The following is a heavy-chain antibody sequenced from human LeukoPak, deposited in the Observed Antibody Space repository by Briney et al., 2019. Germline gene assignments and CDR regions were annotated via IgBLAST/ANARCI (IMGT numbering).Heavy chain of an antibody. V-gene: IGHV3-23*01. D-gene: IGHD3-22*01. Sequence: GGTLRLSCAASGFTFSDYALSWVRQTPGKGLEWVAATTGSSGDTYYADSVKGRFAISRDNSKNTLYLQMNSLRAEDTAVYYCARDKYYYDSSGYSELDYWGQGTLVTVSS. CDR2: TTGSSGDT. J-gene: IGHJ4*02. CDR3: ARDKYYYDSSGYSELDY. CDR1: GFTFSDYA.